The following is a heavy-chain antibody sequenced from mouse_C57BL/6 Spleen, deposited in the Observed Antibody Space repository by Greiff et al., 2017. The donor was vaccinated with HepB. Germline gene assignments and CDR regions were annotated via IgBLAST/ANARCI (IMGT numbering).Heavy chain of an antibody. Sequence: VQLQQSGPELVKPGASVKLSCKASGYTFTSYDINWVKQRPGQGLEWIGWIYPRDGSTKYNEKFKGKATVTVDTSSSTAYMELHSLTSEDSAVYCCARWGGDYFVSSPFAYWGQGTLVTVSA. V-gene: IGHV1-85*01. J-gene: IGHJ3*01. CDR1: GYTFTSYD. CDR2: IYPRDGST. CDR3: ARWGGDYFVSSPFAY. D-gene: IGHD1-1*01.